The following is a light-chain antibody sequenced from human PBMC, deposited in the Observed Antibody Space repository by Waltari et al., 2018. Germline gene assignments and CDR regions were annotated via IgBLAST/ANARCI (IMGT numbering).Light chain of an antibody. CDR3: QTWVTGIRVV. V-gene: IGLV4-69*02. J-gene: IGLJ2*01. Sequence: QLVLTQSPSASASLGASVKLTCTLSSGHSTYAIAWHQQPPGKGPRYLMKVDSNGGHFKGDGIPDRFSGSSSGTERYLTISSLQSDDEADYYCQTWVTGIRVVFGGGTKLTVL. CDR1: SGHSTYA. CDR2: VDSNGGH.